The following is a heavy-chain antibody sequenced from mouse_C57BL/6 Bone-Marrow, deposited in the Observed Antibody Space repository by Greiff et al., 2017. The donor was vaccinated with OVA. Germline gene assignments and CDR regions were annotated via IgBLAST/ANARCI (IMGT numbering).Heavy chain of an antibody. CDR3: ARGGTWGYFDY. J-gene: IGHJ2*01. CDR2: ISDGGSYT. V-gene: IGHV5-4*03. CDR1: GFTFSSYA. Sequence: EVMLVASGGGLVKPGGSLKLSCAASGFTFSSYAMSWVRQTPEKRLEWVATISDGGSYTYYPDNVKGRFTISRDNAKNNLYLQMSHLKSEDTAMYYCARGGTWGYFDYWGQGTTLTVSS. D-gene: IGHD3-3*01.